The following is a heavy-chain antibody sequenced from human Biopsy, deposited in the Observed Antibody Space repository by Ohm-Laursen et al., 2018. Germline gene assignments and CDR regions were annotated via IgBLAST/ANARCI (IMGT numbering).Heavy chain of an antibody. Sequence: ASVKVSCKASGYTFTTYDINWVRQATGQGLEWLGWMNTNTGNTGFAQKFQGRITMTRNTSISTAYKELRSLRSDDTAVYFCARNTGWYGDLYYFDYWGQGTLVTVSS. J-gene: IGHJ4*02. CDR1: GYTFTTYD. D-gene: IGHD6-19*01. CDR2: MNTNTGNT. V-gene: IGHV1-8*01. CDR3: ARNTGWYGDLYYFDY.